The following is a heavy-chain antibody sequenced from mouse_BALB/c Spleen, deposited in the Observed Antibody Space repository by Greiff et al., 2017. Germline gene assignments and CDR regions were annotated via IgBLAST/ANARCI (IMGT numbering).Heavy chain of an antibody. D-gene: IGHD2-3*01. J-gene: IGHJ4*01. V-gene: IGHV5-12-2*01. CDR3: ARHGGGDGYAMDY. Sequence: EVQRVESGGGLVQPGGSLKLSCAASGFTFSSYTMSWVRQTPEKRLEWVAYISNGGGSTYYPDTVKGRFTISRDNAKNTLYLQMSSLKSEDTAMYYCARHGGGDGYAMDYWGQGTSVTVSS. CDR2: ISNGGGST. CDR1: GFTFSSYT.